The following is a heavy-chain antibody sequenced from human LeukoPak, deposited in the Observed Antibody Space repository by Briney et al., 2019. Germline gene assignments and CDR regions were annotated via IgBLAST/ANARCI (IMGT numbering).Heavy chain of an antibody. V-gene: IGHV4-39*06. CDR2: IYYSGST. J-gene: IGHJ1*01. CDR3: ARAWNYFQH. CDR1: GGSISSSSYY. D-gene: IGHD1-7*01. Sequence: SETLSLTCTVSGGSISSSSYYWGWIRQPPGKGLEWIGSIYYSGSTYYNPSLKSRVTISVDTSKNQFPLKLSSVTAADTAVYYCARAWNYFQHWGQGTLVTVSS.